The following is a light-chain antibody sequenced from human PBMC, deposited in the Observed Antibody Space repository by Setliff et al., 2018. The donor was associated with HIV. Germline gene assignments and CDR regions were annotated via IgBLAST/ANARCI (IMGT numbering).Light chain of an antibody. J-gene: IGLJ1*01. CDR2: EVT. CDR3: CSYAGSTTFDV. V-gene: IGLV2-23*02. Sequence: QSALPQPASVSGSPGQSITISCTGNSSNVGKYDLVSWYRQYPDKAPQLTIYEVTKRPSGISKRFSGSKSGNAASLTISGLQPDDEADYYCCSYAGSTTFDVFGTGTKV. CDR1: SSNVGKYDL.